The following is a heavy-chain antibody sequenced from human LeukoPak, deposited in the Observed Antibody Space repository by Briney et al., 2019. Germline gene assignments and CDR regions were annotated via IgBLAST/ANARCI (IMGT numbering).Heavy chain of an antibody. CDR3: AKDSGFSVSYFSN. J-gene: IGHJ4*02. D-gene: IGHD1-26*01. CDR1: GFTFNTYA. V-gene: IGHV3-23*01. Sequence: GGSLRLSCAASGFTFNTYAMNWVRQPPGKGLEWVSVISGFGNNTFYADSVKGRFTISRDTSKNTLYLQMNSPRAEDTATYYCAKDSGFSVSYFSNWGQGILVTVSS. CDR2: ISGFGNNT.